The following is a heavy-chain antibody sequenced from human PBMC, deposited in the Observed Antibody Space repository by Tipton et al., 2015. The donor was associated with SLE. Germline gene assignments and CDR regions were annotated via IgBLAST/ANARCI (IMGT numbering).Heavy chain of an antibody. CDR1: GFTFSSYW. V-gene: IGHV3-7*01. Sequence: AVSGFTFSSYWMSWVRQAPGKGLEGVANIKQDGSEKYYVDSVKGRFTISRDNAKNSLYLQMNSLRAEDTAVYYCARPSSGSYPYWGQGTLVTVSS. D-gene: IGHD3-10*01. J-gene: IGHJ4*02. CDR2: IKQDGSEK. CDR3: ARPSSGSYPY.